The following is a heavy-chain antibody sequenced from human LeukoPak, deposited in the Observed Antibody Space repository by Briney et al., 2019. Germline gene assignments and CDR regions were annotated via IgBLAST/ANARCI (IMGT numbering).Heavy chain of an antibody. CDR1: GFTFSSSA. J-gene: IGHJ4*02. CDR3: ASDREYSGYDRDY. CDR2: ISGSGGST. Sequence: PGGSLRLSCGASGFTFSSSAMSWVRQAPGKGLEWVSAISGSGGSTYYADSGKGRFTISRDNSKNTLYLQSNSLRAEDTAVYSCASDREYSGYDRDYWGQGTLVTVSS. V-gene: IGHV3-23*01. D-gene: IGHD5-12*01.